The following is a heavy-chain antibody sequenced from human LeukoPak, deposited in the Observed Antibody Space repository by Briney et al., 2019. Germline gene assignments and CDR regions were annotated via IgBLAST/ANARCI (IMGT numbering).Heavy chain of an antibody. CDR1: GGSFSGYY. J-gene: IGHJ4*02. CDR3: ARLDGSGSFYNPFDY. Sequence: PSETLSLTCAVYGGSFSGYYWSWIRQPPGKGLEWIGEINHSGSTNYNPSLKSRVTMSVDTSKNQLSLKLSSVTAADTAVYYCARLDGSGSFYNPFDYWGQGTLVTVSS. CDR2: INHSGST. V-gene: IGHV4-34*01. D-gene: IGHD3-10*01.